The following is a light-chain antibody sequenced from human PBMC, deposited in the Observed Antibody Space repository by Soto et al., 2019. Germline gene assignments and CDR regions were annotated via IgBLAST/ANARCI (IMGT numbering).Light chain of an antibody. Sequence: TQTSRAPSTWSAPLRQSFSMTCRSSQSINAWLAWYQQKPGKAPKLLIYKASSLESGVPSRFSGSASGTEFTLTISSLQPHDFATYYCQQYNSYSPATFGQGTKVEIK. J-gene: IGKJ1*01. CDR1: QSINAW. V-gene: IGKV1-5*03. CDR3: QQYNSYSPAT. CDR2: KAS.